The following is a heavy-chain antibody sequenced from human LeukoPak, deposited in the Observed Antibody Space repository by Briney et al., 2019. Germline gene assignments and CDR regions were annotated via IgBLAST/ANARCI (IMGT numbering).Heavy chain of an antibody. CDR2: ISAYNGNT. CDR3: AREDPSTPAAPFDP. CDR1: GYTFTSYG. J-gene: IGHJ5*02. V-gene: IGHV1-18*01. Sequence: ASVKVSCKASGYTFTSYGISWVRQAPGQGLEWMGWISAYNGNTNYAQKLQGRVTMTTDTSTSTAYMELRSLRSEDTAVYHCAREDPSTPAAPFDPWGQGTLVTVSS.